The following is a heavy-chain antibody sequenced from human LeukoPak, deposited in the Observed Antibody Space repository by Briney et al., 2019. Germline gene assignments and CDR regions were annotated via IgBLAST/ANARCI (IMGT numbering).Heavy chain of an antibody. D-gene: IGHD3-3*01. Sequence: SETLSLTCTVSGGSISSYYWGWIRQPPGKGLEWIGSIYYSGSTYYNPSLKSRVTISVDTSKNQFSLKLSSVTAADTAVYYCARAKGGRITIFGVVITRLGAYYMDVWGKGTTVTVSS. CDR1: GGSISSYY. CDR3: ARAKGGRITIFGVVITRLGAYYMDV. V-gene: IGHV4-39*07. J-gene: IGHJ6*03. CDR2: IYYSGST.